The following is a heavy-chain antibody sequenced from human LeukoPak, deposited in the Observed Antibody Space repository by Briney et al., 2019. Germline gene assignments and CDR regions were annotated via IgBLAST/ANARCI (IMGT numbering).Heavy chain of an antibody. CDR2: INPNSGGT. CDR3: ARDRLLYYYGSGSYPYMDV. Sequence: ASVKVSYKASGYTFTGYYMHCVRQAPGQGLEWMGWINPNSGGTNYAQKFQGRVTMTRDTSISTAYMELSRLRSDDTAVYYCARDRLLYYYGSGSYPYMDVWGKGTTVTISS. J-gene: IGHJ6*03. V-gene: IGHV1-2*02. D-gene: IGHD3-10*01. CDR1: GYTFTGYY.